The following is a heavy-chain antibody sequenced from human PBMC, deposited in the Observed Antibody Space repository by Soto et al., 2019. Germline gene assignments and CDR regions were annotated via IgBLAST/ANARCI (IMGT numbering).Heavy chain of an antibody. D-gene: IGHD2-2*01. J-gene: IGHJ4*02. CDR2: VYYTGTT. CDR3: ARNWNLALVPAAYFDS. CDR1: NFSVLTSIYY. Sequence: KPSETLSLTCTVSNFSVLTSIYYWAWIRQPPGKGLEWVGTVYYTGTTYYNPSLQSRVTISIDTSKNQFSLNLNSVTAADTAVYYCARNWNLALVPAAYFDSWGQGTLVTV. V-gene: IGHV4-39*01.